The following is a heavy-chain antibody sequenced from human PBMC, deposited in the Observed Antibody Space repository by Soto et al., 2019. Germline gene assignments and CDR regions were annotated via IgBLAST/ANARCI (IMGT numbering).Heavy chain of an antibody. CDR3: ATSVNSAMAFDY. Sequence: QVQLVQSGAEVKKPGASVKDSCKASGYTFTHYYIHWVRQAPGQGLEWMGIINPNGGSTTYAQKFRAGFTMTRDRSTSTVYMELSSLRSEDSAVYYCATSVNSAMAFDYWGQGTVVTVSS. J-gene: IGHJ4*02. V-gene: IGHV1-46*01. D-gene: IGHD5-18*01. CDR1: GYTFTHYY. CDR2: INPNGGST.